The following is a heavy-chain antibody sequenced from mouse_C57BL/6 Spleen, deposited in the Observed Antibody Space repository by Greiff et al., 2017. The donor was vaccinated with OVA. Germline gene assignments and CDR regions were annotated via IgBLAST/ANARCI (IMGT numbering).Heavy chain of an antibody. Sequence: EVNLVESGGGLVQPGGSLSLSCAASGFTFTAYYMSWVRQPPGKALEWLGFIRNKANGYTTEYSASVKGRFIISRDNSQSILYLRMNALGAEDSATYYCARLGYYGSGADWGKGTLVTVSA. CDR3: ARLGYYGSGAD. J-gene: IGHJ3*01. CDR2: IRNKANGYTT. D-gene: IGHD1-1*01. V-gene: IGHV7-3*01. CDR1: GFTFTAYY.